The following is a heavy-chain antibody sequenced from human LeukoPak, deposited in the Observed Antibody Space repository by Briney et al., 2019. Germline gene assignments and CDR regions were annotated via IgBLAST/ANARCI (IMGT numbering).Heavy chain of an antibody. CDR2: ITPNNGGT. J-gene: IGHJ3*02. CDR1: GYTSTGHY. Sequence: GASVKVSCKASGYTSTGHYLHWVRQAPGQGLEWMGWITPNNGGTRSAQNFQGRVTLTRDTSISTAYMDLSGLTSDDTAVYYCARDGPGGNAFDIWGQGTMVTVSS. V-gene: IGHV1-2*02. D-gene: IGHD3-10*01. CDR3: ARDGPGGNAFDI.